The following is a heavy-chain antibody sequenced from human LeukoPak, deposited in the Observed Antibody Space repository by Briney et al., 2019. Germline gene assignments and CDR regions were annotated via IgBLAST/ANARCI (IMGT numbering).Heavy chain of an antibody. Sequence: GGSLRLSCAASGFTFDDYAMHWVRQAPGKGLGWVSGISWNSGSIGYADSVKGRFTISRDNAKNSLYLQMNSLRAEDTALYYCAKDATLYYYYDSSGYYYDYWGQGTLVTVSS. CDR2: ISWNSGSI. V-gene: IGHV3-9*01. CDR3: AKDATLYYYYDSSGYYYDY. D-gene: IGHD3-22*01. CDR1: GFTFDDYA. J-gene: IGHJ4*02.